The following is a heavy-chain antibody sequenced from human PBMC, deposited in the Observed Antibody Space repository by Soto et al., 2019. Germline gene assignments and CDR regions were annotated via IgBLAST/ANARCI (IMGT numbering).Heavy chain of an antibody. J-gene: IGHJ4*02. CDR2: IIPIFGTA. Sequence: SVKVSCKASGGTFSSYAISWVRQAPGQGLEGMGGIIPIFGTANYAQKFQGRVTITAEESTSTAYMELSSLRSEDTAVYYCARDPPVSYYDSSGYLNWGQGTMVTLYS. V-gene: IGHV1-69*13. D-gene: IGHD3-22*01. CDR3: ARDPPVSYYDSSGYLN. CDR1: GGTFSSYA.